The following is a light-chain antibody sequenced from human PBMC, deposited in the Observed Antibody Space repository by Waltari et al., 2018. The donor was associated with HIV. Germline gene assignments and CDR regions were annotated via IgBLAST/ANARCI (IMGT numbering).Light chain of an antibody. Sequence: QSVLTQPPSASGTPGQRVTISCSGSSSNIGSNTVNWYQQLPGTAPKLLIYSNKQRPSGVPDRFSGSKSGTSASLAISGLQSEDESDYYCAAWDDSLNGAYVFGTGTKGTVL. V-gene: IGLV1-44*01. CDR2: SNK. CDR3: AAWDDSLNGAYV. CDR1: SSNIGSNT. J-gene: IGLJ1*01.